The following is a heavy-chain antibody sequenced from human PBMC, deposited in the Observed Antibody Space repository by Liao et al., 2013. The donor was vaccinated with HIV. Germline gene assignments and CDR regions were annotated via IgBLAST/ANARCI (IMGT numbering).Heavy chain of an antibody. CDR2: IFYSGTT. J-gene: IGHJ4*02. D-gene: IGHD4-11*01. V-gene: IGHV4-59*11. CDR3: ARGGTTVTTSGYFDF. CDR1: GDSLSGHY. Sequence: QVQLQESGPGMVKPSETLSLTCTVSGDSLSGHYWIWIRQPPGKRMEWIGYIFYSGTTNYNPSLKSRLTISIDTSKTQFSLRLTSVTPADTAVYFCARGGTTVTTSGYFDFWGQGTLVTVSS.